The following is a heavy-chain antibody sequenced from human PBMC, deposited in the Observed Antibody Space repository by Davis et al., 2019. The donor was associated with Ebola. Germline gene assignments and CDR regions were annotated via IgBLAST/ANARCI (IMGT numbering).Heavy chain of an antibody. J-gene: IGHJ4*02. CDR2: IYYSGST. Sequence: LRLSCTVSGGSISSGGYYWSWIRQHPGKGLEWLGYIYYSGSTYYNPSLKSRVTISVDTSKNQFSLKLSSVTAADTAVYYCAKDGDYRPFDYWGQGTLVTVSS. CDR1: GGSISSGGYY. V-gene: IGHV4-31*03. D-gene: IGHD4-17*01. CDR3: AKDGDYRPFDY.